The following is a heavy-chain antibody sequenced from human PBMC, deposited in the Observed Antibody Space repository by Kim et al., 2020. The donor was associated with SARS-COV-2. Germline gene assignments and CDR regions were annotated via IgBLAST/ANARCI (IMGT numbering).Heavy chain of an antibody. CDR1: GYTFTSYG. D-gene: IGHD2-2*01. CDR2: ISAYNGNT. Sequence: ASVKVSCKASGYTFTSYGISWVRQAPGQGLEWMGWISAYNGNTNYAQKLQGRVTMTTDTSTSTAYMELRSLRSDDTAVYYCARYPARQFYCSSTSCYYIGPYNWFDPWGQGTLVTVSS. J-gene: IGHJ5*02. CDR3: ARYPARQFYCSSTSCYYIGPYNWFDP. V-gene: IGHV1-18*04.